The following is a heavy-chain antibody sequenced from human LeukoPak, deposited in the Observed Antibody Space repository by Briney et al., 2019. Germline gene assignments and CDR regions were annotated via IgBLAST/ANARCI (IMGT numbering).Heavy chain of an antibody. J-gene: IGHJ4*02. V-gene: IGHV1-18*01. CDR2: INGYNGNT. CDR1: GYTFIGNG. Sequence: ASVKVSCKASGYTFIGNGITWVRQAPGQGLEWMGWINGYNGNTAYAQMLAGRFTMTTDTSTTTAYMELRGLRSDDTAVYYCARSGYCSGASCYGEGIDYWGQRNLVTVSS. CDR3: ARSGYCSGASCYGEGIDY. D-gene: IGHD2-2*01.